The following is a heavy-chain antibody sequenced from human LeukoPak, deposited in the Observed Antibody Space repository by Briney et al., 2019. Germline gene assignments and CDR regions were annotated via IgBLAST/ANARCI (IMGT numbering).Heavy chain of an antibody. CDR1: GFTFSSYW. D-gene: IGHD2-2*01. CDR2: INSDGSST. V-gene: IGHV3-74*01. J-gene: IGHJ4*02. Sequence: GGSLRLSCAASGFTFSSYWMHWVRQAPGKGLVWVSRINSDGSSTSYADSVKGRFTISRDNAKNTLYLQMNSLRAEDTAVYYCARVNPAANALDFDYWGQGTLVTVSS. CDR3: ARVNPAANALDFDY.